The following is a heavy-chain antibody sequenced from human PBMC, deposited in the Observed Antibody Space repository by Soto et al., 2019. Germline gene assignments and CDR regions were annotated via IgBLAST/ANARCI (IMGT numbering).Heavy chain of an antibody. CDR3: ARVLYYGSGSYSPYGMDG. V-gene: IGHV1-69*01. CDR2: VSPPFRTS. Sequence: QVQLVQSGAEVKKPGSSVKVSCKTSGVSFNNNGIGWVRQAPGHGLEWMGGVSPPFRTSNYARKFQGRMSITADASTGTVNMELSSLTSEDTAQYYCARVLYYGSGSYSPYGMDGWGQGTTVTVSS. D-gene: IGHD3-10*01. CDR1: GVSFNNNG. J-gene: IGHJ6*02.